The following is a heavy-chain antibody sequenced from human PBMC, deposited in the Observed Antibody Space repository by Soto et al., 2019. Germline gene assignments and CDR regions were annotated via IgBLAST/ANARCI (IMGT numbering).Heavy chain of an antibody. V-gene: IGHV3-21*01. CDR2: ISSSSSYI. J-gene: IGHJ6*02. Sequence: GGSLRLSCTASGFTFSRYSISWVRQAPGKGLEWVSSISSSSSYIYYADSVKGRFTISRDNAKNSLYLQMNSLRAEDTAVYYCARELTGSGWYQRGMDVWGQGTTLTVSS. CDR3: ARELTGSGWYQRGMDV. D-gene: IGHD6-19*01. CDR1: GFTFSRYS.